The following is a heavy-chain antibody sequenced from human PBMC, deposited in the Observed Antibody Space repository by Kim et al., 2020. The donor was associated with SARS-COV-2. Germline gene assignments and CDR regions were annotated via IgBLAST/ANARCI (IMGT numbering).Heavy chain of an antibody. J-gene: IGHJ2*01. Sequence: SETLSLTCAVYGGSFSGYYWRWIRQPPGKGLEWIGEINHSGSTNYNPSLKSRVTISVDTSKNQFSLKLSSVTAADTAVYYCARSRSSFVVAATHSLWYFDLWGRGTLVTVSS. V-gene: IGHV4-34*01. CDR1: GGSFSGYY. CDR2: INHSGST. D-gene: IGHD2-15*01. CDR3: ARSRSSFVVAATHSLWYFDL.